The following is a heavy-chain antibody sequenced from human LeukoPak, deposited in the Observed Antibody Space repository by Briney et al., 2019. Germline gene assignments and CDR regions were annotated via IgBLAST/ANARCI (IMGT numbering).Heavy chain of an antibody. CDR3: GRDLSGWYGPDY. CDR2: IYSAGST. Sequence: GGSLRLSCAASGFTVSSNYMSWVRQAPGKGLEWVSVIYSAGSTYYADSVKGRFTISRDNAKNSLYLQMDSLRAEDTALYYCGRDLSGWYGPDYWGQGTLVTVSS. J-gene: IGHJ4*02. CDR1: GFTVSSNY. V-gene: IGHV3-53*01. D-gene: IGHD6-19*01.